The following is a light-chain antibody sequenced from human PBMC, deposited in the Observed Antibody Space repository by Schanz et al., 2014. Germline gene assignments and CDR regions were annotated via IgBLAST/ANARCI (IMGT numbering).Light chain of an antibody. CDR2: TAS. CDR3: QQYGSSPQA. CDR1: QDIGKW. J-gene: IGKJ2*01. Sequence: DIQMTQSPSSVSASVGDTVTFTCRASQDIGKWLAWYQQKPGKAPNLLIFTASRLQSGVPSRFSGSGSGTLFTLTISSLQPEDFAVYYCQQYGSSPQAFGQGTKLEIK. V-gene: IGKV1-12*01.